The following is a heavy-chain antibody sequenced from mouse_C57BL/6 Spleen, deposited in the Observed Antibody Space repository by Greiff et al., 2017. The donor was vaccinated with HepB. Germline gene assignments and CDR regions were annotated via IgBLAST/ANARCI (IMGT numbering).Heavy chain of an antibody. Sequence: VQLQQPGAELVMPGASVKLSCKASGYTFTSYWMHWVKQRPGQGLEWIGEIDPSDSYTNYNQKFKGKSTLTVDKSSSTAYMQLSSLTSEDSAVYYCARNYNYAMDYWGKGTSVTVSS. V-gene: IGHV1-69*01. CDR1: GYTFTSYW. CDR3: ARNYNYAMDY. D-gene: IGHD2-12*01. J-gene: IGHJ4*01. CDR2: IDPSDSYT.